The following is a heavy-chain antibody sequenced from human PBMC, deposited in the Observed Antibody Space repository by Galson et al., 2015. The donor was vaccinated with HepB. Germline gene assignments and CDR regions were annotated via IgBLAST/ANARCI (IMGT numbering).Heavy chain of an antibody. D-gene: IGHD3-10*01. V-gene: IGHV3-30*03. CDR2: ILHDAHNR. J-gene: IGHJ4*02. CDR1: GFPFSNYA. CDR3: GRRAGASGGFSFDY. Sequence: SLRLSCAASGFPFSNYAMHWVRQTPGKGLEWMTVILHDAHNRYYADSVEGRFTVSRDNSKNTVYLQMNSRRPEDTAMYYCGRRAGASGGFSFDYWGQGSLVTVSS.